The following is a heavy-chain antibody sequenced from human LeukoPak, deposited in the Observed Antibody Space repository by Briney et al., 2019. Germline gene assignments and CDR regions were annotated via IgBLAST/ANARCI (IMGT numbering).Heavy chain of an antibody. D-gene: IGHD3-9*01. CDR2: INLNSGGT. V-gene: IGHV1-2*02. CDR1: GYTFTGYY. J-gene: IGHJ4*02. Sequence: ASVKVSCKASGYTFTGYYMHWVRQAPGQGLEWMGWINLNSGGTNHAQNFQGRVTMTRNTSITTAYMELSRLRSDDTAVYYCAGSPDILTGEKFDYWGQGTLVTVSS. CDR3: AGSPDILTGEKFDY.